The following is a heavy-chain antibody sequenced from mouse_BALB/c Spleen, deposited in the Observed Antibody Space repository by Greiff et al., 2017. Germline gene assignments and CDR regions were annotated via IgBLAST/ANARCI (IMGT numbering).Heavy chain of an antibody. J-gene: IGHJ3*01. CDR1: GFTFSNYW. CDR3: TRRDGPSAY. V-gene: IGHV6-6*02. CDR2: IRLKSNNYAT. Sequence: EVKLVESGGGLVQPGGSMKLSCVASGFTFSNYWMNWVRQSPEKGLEWVAEIRLKSNNYATHYAESVKGRFTISRDDSKSSVYLQMNNLRAEDTGIYYCTRRDGPSAYWGQGTLVTVSA. D-gene: IGHD2-3*01.